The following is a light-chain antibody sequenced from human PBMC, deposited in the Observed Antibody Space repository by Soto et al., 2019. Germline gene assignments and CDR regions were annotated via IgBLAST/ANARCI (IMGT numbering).Light chain of an antibody. CDR1: SSDVGSYNY. V-gene: IGLV2-14*01. CDR3: SSYTSXSTL. Sequence: QSLLTQPASVSGSPVQSITISCTGTSSDVGSYNYLPWYQQHPGKAPKLMIYEVSDRPSGTSSRFSGSKSGKTASLTISGLQTEDEADYYGSSYTSXSTLFGTGTKVXV. CDR2: EVS. J-gene: IGLJ1*01.